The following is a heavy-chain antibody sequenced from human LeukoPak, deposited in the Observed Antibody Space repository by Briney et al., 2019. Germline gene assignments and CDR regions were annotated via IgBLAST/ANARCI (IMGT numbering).Heavy chain of an antibody. V-gene: IGHV3-23*01. J-gene: IGHJ4*02. Sequence: GGSLRLSCAASAFPFISYAMSWVRQAPGKGLEWISAISGSGATTYYADSVKGRFTISRDNAKNSLYLQMNSLRAEDTAVYYCARVYCSGGSCYSTTFDYWGQGTLVTVSS. CDR2: ISGSGATT. CDR3: ARVYCSGGSCYSTTFDY. CDR1: AFPFISYA. D-gene: IGHD2-15*01.